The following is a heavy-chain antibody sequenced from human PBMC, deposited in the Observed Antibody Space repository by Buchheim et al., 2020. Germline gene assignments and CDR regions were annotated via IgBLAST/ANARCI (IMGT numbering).Heavy chain of an antibody. D-gene: IGHD3-22*01. V-gene: IGHV3-66*02. CDR2: IYSGGST. J-gene: IGHJ4*02. CDR3: ATGGPPLSGYFLPFDY. Sequence: EVQLVESGGGLVQPGGSLRLSCAASGFTFRNYAMNWVRQAPGKGLEWVSVIYSGGSTYYADSVKGRFTISRDNSKNTLYLQMNSLRAEDTAVYYCATGGPPLSGYFLPFDYWGQGTL. CDR1: GFTFRNYA.